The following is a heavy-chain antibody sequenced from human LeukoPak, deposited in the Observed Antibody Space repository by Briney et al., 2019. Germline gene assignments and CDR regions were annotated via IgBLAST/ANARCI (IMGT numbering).Heavy chain of an antibody. V-gene: IGHV4-61*03. J-gene: IGHJ5*02. CDR1: GGSVSSPDSY. Sequence: SETLSLTCTVSGGSVSSPDSYWSWLRQPPGKGLEWIGNVYYIGTTSYNSSLKSRATISVDTSKNHFSLEVTSVTAADTAVYFCARNTSSSPWFDPWGQGTLVTVSS. D-gene: IGHD6-6*01. CDR3: ARNTSSSPWFDP. CDR2: VYYIGTT.